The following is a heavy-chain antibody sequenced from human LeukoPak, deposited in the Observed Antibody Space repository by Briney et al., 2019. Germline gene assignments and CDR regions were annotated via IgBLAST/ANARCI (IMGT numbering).Heavy chain of an antibody. CDR3: AKAGLWFGELIENYFDY. V-gene: IGHV3-30*18. CDR2: ISYDGSNK. D-gene: IGHD3-10*01. J-gene: IGHJ4*02. CDR1: GFTFSSYG. Sequence: GGSLRLSCAASGFTFSSYGMHWVRQAPGKGLEWVAVISYDGSNKYYADSVKGRFTISRDNSKNTPYLQMNSLRAEDTAVYYCAKAGLWFGELIENYFDYWGQGTLVTVSS.